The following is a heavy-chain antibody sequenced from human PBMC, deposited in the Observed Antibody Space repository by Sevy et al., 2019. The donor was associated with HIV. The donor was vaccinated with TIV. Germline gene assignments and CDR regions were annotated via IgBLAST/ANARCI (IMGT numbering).Heavy chain of an antibody. CDR3: ANGDATFYGLDV. V-gene: IGHV3-23*01. J-gene: IGHJ6*02. Sequence: GGSLRLSCVASGFTFSTYAMSWVRQAPGKGLEWVSAISGSGGSAYYADSLKGRFTISRDKSKNTLYLQMNSLRVEDTAVFYCANGDATFYGLDVWGQGTTVTVSS. CDR1: GFTFSTYA. D-gene: IGHD3-10*01. CDR2: ISGSGGSA.